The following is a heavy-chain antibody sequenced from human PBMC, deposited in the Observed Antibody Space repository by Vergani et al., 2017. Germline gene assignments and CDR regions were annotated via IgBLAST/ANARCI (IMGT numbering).Heavy chain of an antibody. CDR1: GDSISSTNYY. Sequence: QVQLQESGPGLVKPSQTLFLTCTVSGDSISSTNYYWSWIRQPTGKGLEWVGRVYTSGSTNYNPSLKSRVTISVDSSNNQFSLELSSVSAADTALYHCARHGGSGNYYHLFDSWGQGTLVIVSS. D-gene: IGHD3-3*01. V-gene: IGHV4-61*02. CDR2: VYTSGST. CDR3: ARHGGSGNYYHLFDS. J-gene: IGHJ4*02.